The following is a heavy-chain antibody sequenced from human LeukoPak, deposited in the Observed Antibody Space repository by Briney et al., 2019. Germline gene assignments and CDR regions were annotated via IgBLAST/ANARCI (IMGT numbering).Heavy chain of an antibody. D-gene: IGHD3-3*01. CDR1: GGSISSYY. V-gene: IGHV4-4*07. CDR2: IYTSGST. CDR3: ARESSSEITIFGVVYPNDAFDI. J-gene: IGHJ3*02. Sequence: SETLSLTCTVSGGSISSYYWSWIRQPPGKGLEWIGRIYTSGSTNYNPSLKSRVTMSVDTSKNQFSLKLSSVTAADTAVYYCARESSSEITIFGVVYPNDAFDIWGQGTMVTVSS.